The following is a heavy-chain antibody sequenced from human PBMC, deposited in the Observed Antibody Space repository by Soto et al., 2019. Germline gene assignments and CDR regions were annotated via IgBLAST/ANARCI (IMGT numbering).Heavy chain of an antibody. D-gene: IGHD3-10*01. Sequence: QVQLQESGPGLVKPSQTLSLTCTVSGGSISSGGYYWSWIRQHPGKGLEWIGYIYYSGSTYYNPSLKSRDTISVDTSKTQFSLKLSSVTAADTAVYYCARGYYGSGNYYNPPLGMDVWGQGTTVTVSS. CDR3: ARGYYGSGNYYNPPLGMDV. CDR1: GGSISSGGYY. J-gene: IGHJ6*02. CDR2: IYYSGST. V-gene: IGHV4-31*03.